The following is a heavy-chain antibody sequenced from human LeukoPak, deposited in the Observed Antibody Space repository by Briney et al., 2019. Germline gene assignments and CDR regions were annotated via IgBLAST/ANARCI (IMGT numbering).Heavy chain of an antibody. CDR3: ARDRIGYSSYYDFWSGYYVS. D-gene: IGHD3-3*01. V-gene: IGHV3-30*04. CDR1: GFTFSSYA. Sequence: PGGSLRLSCAASGFTFSSYAMHWVRQAPGKGLEWVAVISYDGSNKYYADSVKGRFTISRDNSKNTLYLQMNSLRAEDTAVYYCARDRIGYSSYYDFWSGYYVSWGQGTLVTVSS. J-gene: IGHJ5*02. CDR2: ISYDGSNK.